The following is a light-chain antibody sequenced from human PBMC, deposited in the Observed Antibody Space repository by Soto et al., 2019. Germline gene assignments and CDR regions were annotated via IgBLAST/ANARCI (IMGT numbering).Light chain of an antibody. V-gene: IGKV1D-13*01. J-gene: IGKJ4*01. CDR3: QQFNNYSLT. CDR2: DAS. Sequence: AIPLTQSPSSLSASVGDRVTITCRASQGISSALAWYQQKPGKAPNLLIYDASSLESGVPSRFSGSGSGTDFTLTISSLQPEDFATYYCQQFNNYSLTFGGGTKVEIK. CDR1: QGISSA.